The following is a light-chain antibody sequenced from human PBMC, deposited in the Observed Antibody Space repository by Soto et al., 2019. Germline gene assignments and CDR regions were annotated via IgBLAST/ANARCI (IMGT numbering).Light chain of an antibody. Sequence: QAVLTRPASVSGSAGQSITISCTGTSRDIGNYNYVSWYQHHPGKAPKLMIYEVTSRPSGVSDRFSGSKSGMTASLTISGLQPEDEADYFCASYRSANTLVVFGTGTKVTVL. CDR1: SRDIGNYNY. CDR3: ASYRSANTLVV. J-gene: IGLJ1*01. CDR2: EVT. V-gene: IGLV2-14*01.